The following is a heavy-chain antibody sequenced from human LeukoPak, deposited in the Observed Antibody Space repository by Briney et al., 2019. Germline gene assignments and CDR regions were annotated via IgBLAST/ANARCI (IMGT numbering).Heavy chain of an antibody. CDR2: IYPGDSDT. CDR1: GYSLTSYW. J-gene: IGHJ6*02. CDR3: ARSYYYGSGYYYGMDV. Sequence: GESLKISCKGSGYSLTSYWIGWVRQMPGKGLEWMGIIYPGDSDTRYSPSFQGQVTVSADKSISTAYLQWSSLKASDTAMYYCARSYYYGSGYYYGMDVWGQGTTVTVSS. D-gene: IGHD3-10*01. V-gene: IGHV5-51*01.